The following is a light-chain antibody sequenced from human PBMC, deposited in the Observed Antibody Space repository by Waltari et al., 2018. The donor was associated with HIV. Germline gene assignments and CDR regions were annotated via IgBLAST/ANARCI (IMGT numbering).Light chain of an antibody. Sequence: SFGLSQPPSVSVAAGQTATLARVGNCLQTKDVHWYRQKSGQAPVAVIHDDPARPSRITDRISGSNSGDTATLLIRRVEVDDEADYYCQVWDTSSDWVFGGGTKLTVL. V-gene: IGLV3-21*02. J-gene: IGLJ3*02. CDR1: CLQTKD. CDR3: QVWDTSSDWV. CDR2: DDP.